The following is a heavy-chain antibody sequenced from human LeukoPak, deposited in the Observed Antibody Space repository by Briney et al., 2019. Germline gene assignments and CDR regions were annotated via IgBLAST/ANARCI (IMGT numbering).Heavy chain of an antibody. CDR2: IRSKAYGGTT. CDR1: GFTFGDYA. D-gene: IGHD2-2*01. J-gene: IGHJ5*02. Sequence: GGSLRLSCTASGFTFGDYAMSWFRQPPGKGLEWVGFIRSKAYGGTTEYAASVKGRFTISRDDSKSIAYLQMNSLKTEDTAVYYCTRAYTQLGFDPWGQGTLVTVSS. V-gene: IGHV3-49*03. CDR3: TRAYTQLGFDP.